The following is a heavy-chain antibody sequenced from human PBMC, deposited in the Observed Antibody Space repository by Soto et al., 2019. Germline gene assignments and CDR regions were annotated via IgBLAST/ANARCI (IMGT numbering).Heavy chain of an antibody. V-gene: IGHV3-30-3*01. Sequence: PGGSLRLSCAASGFTFSSYAMHWVRQAPGKGLEWVAVISYDGSNKYYADSVKGRFTISRDNSKNTLYLQMNSLRAEDTAVYYCARAWGDTAMAPTIDYWGQGTLVTVSS. CDR3: ARAWGDTAMAPTIDY. J-gene: IGHJ4*02. D-gene: IGHD5-18*01. CDR1: GFTFSSYA. CDR2: ISYDGSNK.